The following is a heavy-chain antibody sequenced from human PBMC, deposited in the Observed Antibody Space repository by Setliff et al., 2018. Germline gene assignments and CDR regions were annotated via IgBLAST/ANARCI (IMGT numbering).Heavy chain of an antibody. J-gene: IGHJ3*02. Sequence: GASVKVSCKASGGTFSSYAISWVRQAPGQGLEWMGGIIPILGVANYAQKFQGRVTITADESTSTAYMELSSLRSEDTAVYYCARSSLLSKQQSDAFDIWGQGTMVTVSS. CDR2: IIPILGVA. V-gene: IGHV1-69*10. CDR3: ARSSLLSKQQSDAFDI. CDR1: GGTFSSYA. D-gene: IGHD6-13*01.